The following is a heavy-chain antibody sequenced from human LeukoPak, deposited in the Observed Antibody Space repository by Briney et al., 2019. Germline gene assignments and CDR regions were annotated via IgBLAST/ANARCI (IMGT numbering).Heavy chain of an antibody. J-gene: IGHJ4*02. D-gene: IGHD3-10*01. V-gene: IGHV3-74*01. CDR2: INTNGSPT. Sequence: GGSLRLSCAASGFTFSNAWMHWVRQAPGKGLVWVARINTNGSPTQYADSVKGRFTISRDNAKTTLYLQMNSLRDEDTAVYYCAGDLISGSGSLGYWGQGTLVTVSS. CDR3: AGDLISGSGSLGY. CDR1: GFTFSNAW.